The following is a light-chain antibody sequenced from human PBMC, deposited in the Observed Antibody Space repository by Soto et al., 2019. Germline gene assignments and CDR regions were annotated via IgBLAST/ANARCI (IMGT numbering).Light chain of an antibody. V-gene: IGKV1-39*01. J-gene: IGKJ1*01. CDR1: QSICTF. CDR3: QQSYSNPTWT. Sequence: IQLAPSPSSPFGSLGDRGTITFRASQSICTFLNWYQHKPGEAPKLLVYDSSTLQTGVPSRFSGSGFGAEFTLTISGLQPEDFATYYCQQSYSNPTWTFGQGTKVDIK. CDR2: DSS.